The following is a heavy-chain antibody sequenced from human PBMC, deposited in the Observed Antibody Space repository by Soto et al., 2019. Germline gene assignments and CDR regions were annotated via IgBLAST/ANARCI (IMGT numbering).Heavy chain of an antibody. V-gene: IGHV4-31*03. J-gene: IGHJ5*02. CDR2: IYYSGST. D-gene: IGHD2-15*01. Sequence: QVQLQESGPGLVKPSQTLSLTCTVSGGSISSGGYYWSWIRQHPGKGLEWIGNIYYSGSTYYNPSLKSRVTISVDTSKHQLSLKLSSVTAADTAVYYCARADCSGGSCYSIARWFDPWGQGTLVTVSS. CDR1: GGSISSGGYY. CDR3: ARADCSGGSCYSIARWFDP.